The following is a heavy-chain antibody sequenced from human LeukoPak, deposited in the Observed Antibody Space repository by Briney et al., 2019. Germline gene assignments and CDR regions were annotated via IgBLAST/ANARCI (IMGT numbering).Heavy chain of an antibody. V-gene: IGHV3-48*04. J-gene: IGHJ2*01. CDR2: ISSSSSTI. D-gene: IGHD2-2*01. CDR1: GFSFGNFW. Sequence: GGSLRLSCATSGFSFGNFWMGWVRQAPGKGLEWVSYISSSSSTIYYADSVKGRFTISRDNAKNSLYLQMNSLRAEDTAVYYCAWSRTGYAYFDLWGRGTLVTVSS. CDR3: AWSRTGYAYFDL.